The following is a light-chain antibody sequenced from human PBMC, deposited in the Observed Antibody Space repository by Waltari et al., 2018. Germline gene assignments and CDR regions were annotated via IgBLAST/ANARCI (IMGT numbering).Light chain of an antibody. V-gene: IGKV3-15*01. CDR2: DTS. J-gene: IGKJ5*01. CDR3: QQYINWPPIT. CDR1: HSVNRN. Sequence: EIVMTQSPATLSVSPGERATLSCRASHSVNRNLAWYQQKPGQAPRLLIHDTSTRATGIPARFSGSGSGTEFTLTISSLQSEDFAVYYCQQYINWPPITFGHGTRLEIK.